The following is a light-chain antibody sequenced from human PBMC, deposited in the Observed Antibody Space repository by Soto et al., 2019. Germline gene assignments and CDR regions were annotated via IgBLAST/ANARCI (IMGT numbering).Light chain of an antibody. Sequence: EIVLTQSPGTLSLSPGERATLSCRASQSVSNNYLAWYQQKPGQAPRLLIYGASSRATGIPGRFSGSGSGTDFTLTFSRLEPEDFAVYYCQQYGDSLPWTFGQGTKVEI. J-gene: IGKJ1*01. V-gene: IGKV3-20*01. CDR3: QQYGDSLPWT. CDR2: GAS. CDR1: QSVSNNY.